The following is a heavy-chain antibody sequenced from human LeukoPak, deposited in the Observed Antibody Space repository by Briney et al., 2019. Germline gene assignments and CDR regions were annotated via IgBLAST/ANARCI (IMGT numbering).Heavy chain of an antibody. J-gene: IGHJ4*02. D-gene: IGHD3-3*01. Sequence: GGSLRLSCAASGFTFSSYWMTWVRQAPGKGLEWVANIKQDGSEKYYVDSVKGRFTISRDNSKNSLYLQMNSLRIEDTALYYCAKPFGSISSRSVYFDYWGQGTLVTVSS. CDR2: IKQDGSEK. V-gene: IGHV3-7*03. CDR1: GFTFSSYW. CDR3: AKPFGSISSRSVYFDY.